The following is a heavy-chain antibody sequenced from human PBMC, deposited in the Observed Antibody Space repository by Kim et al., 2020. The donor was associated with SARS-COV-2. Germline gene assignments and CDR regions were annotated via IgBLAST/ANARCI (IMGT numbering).Heavy chain of an antibody. CDR3: ARLGCTNGVCYYYYYGMDV. CDR1: GFTFSSYW. CDR2: INSDGSST. V-gene: IGHV3-74*01. J-gene: IGHJ6*02. Sequence: GGSLRLSCAASGFTFSSYWMHWVRQAPGKGLVWVSRINSDGSSTSYADSVKGRFTISRDNAKNTLYLQMNSLRAEDTAVYYCARLGCTNGVCYYYYYGMDVWGQGTTVTVSS. D-gene: IGHD2-8*01.